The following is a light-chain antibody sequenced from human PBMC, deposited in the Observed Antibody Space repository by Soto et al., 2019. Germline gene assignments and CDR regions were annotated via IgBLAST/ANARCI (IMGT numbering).Light chain of an antibody. Sequence: QSALTQPASVSGSPGQSITISCTGTSSDVGGYNYVSWYQQHPGKAPKLMIYDVSNRPSGVSNRCSCSKSGNTASLTISGLQAEDEADYYCSSYTISSTLRHVGFGGGTKVTVL. CDR2: DVS. V-gene: IGLV2-14*01. CDR1: SSDVGGYNY. CDR3: SSYTISSTLRHVG. J-gene: IGLJ2*01.